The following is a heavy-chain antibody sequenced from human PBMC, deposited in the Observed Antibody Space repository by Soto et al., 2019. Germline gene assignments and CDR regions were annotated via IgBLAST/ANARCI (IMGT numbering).Heavy chain of an antibody. CDR3: ARDSCGGDCYSAHYYYYYGMDV. J-gene: IGHJ6*02. D-gene: IGHD2-21*02. CDR1: GFTFSSYA. V-gene: IGHV3-30-3*01. CDR2: ISYDGSNK. Sequence: VGSLRLSCAASGFTFSSYAMHWVRQAPGKGLEWVAVISYDGSNKYYADSVKGRFTISRDNSKNTLYLQMNSLRAEDTAVYYCARDSCGGDCYSAHYYYYYGMDVWGQGTTVTVSS.